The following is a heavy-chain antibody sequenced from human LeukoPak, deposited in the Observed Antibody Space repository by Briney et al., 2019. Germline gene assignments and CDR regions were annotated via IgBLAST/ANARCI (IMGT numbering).Heavy chain of an antibody. CDR1: GFSLTTSGVG. CDR3: VHRDTAMVTGYFDY. Sequence: ESGPALVKPTQTLTLTCTFSGFSLTTSGVGVGWIRQPPGKALECLALIYWDDDKRYSPSLKSRLTIAKDTSKNQVILTMTNMDPVDTATYYCVHRDTAMVTGYFDYWGQGTLVTVSS. CDR2: IYWDDDK. V-gene: IGHV2-5*02. J-gene: IGHJ4*02. D-gene: IGHD5-18*01.